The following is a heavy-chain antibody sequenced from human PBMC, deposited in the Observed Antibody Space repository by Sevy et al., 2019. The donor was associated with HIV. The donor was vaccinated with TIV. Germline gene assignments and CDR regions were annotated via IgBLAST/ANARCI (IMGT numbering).Heavy chain of an antibody. CDR1: GYTFTGYY. Sequence: ASVKVSCKASGYTFTGYYIHWVRQAPGQGLEWMGRMNPNSGGTNYAQKFQGRVTMTRDTSISTAYMELSRLRSDDTAVYYCARVSELGYCSGGSCYSQYFQHWGQGTLVTVSS. CDR2: MNPNSGGT. J-gene: IGHJ1*01. V-gene: IGHV1-2*06. CDR3: ARVSELGYCSGGSCYSQYFQH. D-gene: IGHD2-15*01.